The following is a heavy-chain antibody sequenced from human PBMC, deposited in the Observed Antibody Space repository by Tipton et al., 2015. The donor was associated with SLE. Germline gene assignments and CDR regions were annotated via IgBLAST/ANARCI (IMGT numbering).Heavy chain of an antibody. Sequence: QVQLVQSGAEVKKPGASVKVSCKASGYTFTSYGISWVRQAPGQGLEWMGWISAYNGNTNYAQKLQGRVTMTTDTSTSTAYMELRSLRSDDTAVYYCARVPQGYSSSSDPYFDYWGQGTLVTVSS. J-gene: IGHJ4*02. CDR1: GYTFTSYG. D-gene: IGHD6-6*01. CDR2: ISAYNGNT. CDR3: ARVPQGYSSSSDPYFDY. V-gene: IGHV1-18*01.